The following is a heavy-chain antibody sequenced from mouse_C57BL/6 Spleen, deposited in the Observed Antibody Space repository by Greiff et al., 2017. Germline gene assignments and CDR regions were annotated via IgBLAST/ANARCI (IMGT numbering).Heavy chain of an antibody. D-gene: IGHD4-1*01. CDR3: ARPTDWDVN. V-gene: IGHV1-82*01. CDR1: GYAFSSSW. J-gene: IGHJ3*01. CDR2: IYPGDGDT. Sequence: QVQLQQSGPELVKPGASVKISCKASGYAFSSSWMNWVKQRPGKGLEWIGRIYPGDGDTNYNGKFKGKATLTADKSSSTAYMQLSSLTSEDSAVYFCARPTDWDVNWGQGTLVTVSA.